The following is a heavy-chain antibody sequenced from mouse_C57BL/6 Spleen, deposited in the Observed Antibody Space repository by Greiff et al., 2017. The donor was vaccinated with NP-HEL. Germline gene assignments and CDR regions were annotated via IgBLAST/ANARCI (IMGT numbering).Heavy chain of an antibody. CDR3: ARAGYSNSPIRYAMDY. D-gene: IGHD2-5*01. Sequence: QVQLQQPGTELVKPGASVKLSCKASGYTFTSYWMHWVKQRPGQGLEWIGNINPSNGGTNYNEKFKSKATRTVDKSSSTAYMKLSSLTSEDSAVYYCARAGYSNSPIRYAMDYWGQGTSVTVSS. CDR1: GYTFTSYW. V-gene: IGHV1-53*01. CDR2: INPSNGGT. J-gene: IGHJ4*01.